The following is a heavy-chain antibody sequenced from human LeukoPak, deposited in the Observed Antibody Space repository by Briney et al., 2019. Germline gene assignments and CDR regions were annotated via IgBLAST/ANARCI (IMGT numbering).Heavy chain of an antibody. CDR2: ISSSGSTI. J-gene: IGHJ6*03. CDR1: GFTFSSYE. D-gene: IGHD5-12*01. V-gene: IGHV3-48*03. Sequence: QPGGSLRLSCAASGFTFSSYEMNWVRQAPGKGLEWVSYISSSGSTIYYADSVKGRFTISRDNAKNSLYLQMNSLRAEDTAVYYCAREHSGYDFPGRDYYYMDVWGKGTTVTVSS. CDR3: AREHSGYDFPGRDYYYMDV.